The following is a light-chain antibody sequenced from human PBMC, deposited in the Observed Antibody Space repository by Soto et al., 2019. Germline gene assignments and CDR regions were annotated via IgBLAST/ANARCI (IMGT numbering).Light chain of an antibody. CDR3: QHYSNWPPT. CDR1: ESVHRN. Sequence: EVVMTQSPATLSVPPGERVTLSCRASESVHRNLAWYQQKPGQGPSLLIYYASTRATGVPDRFTGSGSGTEFTLTISSLQSEDFGVYHCQHYSNWPPTFGPGTKVEIK. J-gene: IGKJ3*01. CDR2: YAS. V-gene: IGKV3-15*01.